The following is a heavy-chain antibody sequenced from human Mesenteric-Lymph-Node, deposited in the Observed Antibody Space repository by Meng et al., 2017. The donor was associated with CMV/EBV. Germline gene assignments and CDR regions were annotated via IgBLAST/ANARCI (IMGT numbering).Heavy chain of an antibody. CDR1: GFMLSDSY. D-gene: IGHD5-24*01. V-gene: IGHV3-11*01. CDR3: ARKEMATLEAPDY. J-gene: IGHJ4*02. Sequence: GESLKISCAASGFMLSDSYMSWIRQAPGKGLEWVSYMSSGGSTIYYADSVKGRFTISRDNAKNSLYLQMNSLRAEDTAVYYCARKEMATLEAPDYWGQGTLVTVSS. CDR2: MSSGGSTI.